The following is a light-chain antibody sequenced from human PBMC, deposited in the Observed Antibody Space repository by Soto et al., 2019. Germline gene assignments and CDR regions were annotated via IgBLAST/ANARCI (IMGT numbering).Light chain of an antibody. CDR1: QSVSYY. CDR3: HQRQYWPPIT. Sequence: EILMTQSPATLSVSPGERVTFSCRASQSVSYYLAWYQQKPGQAPRLLIYGASSRAAGIPDRFSGSGSGTDFTLTISRLEPEDFAVYYCHQRQYWPPITFGQGTRLEIK. J-gene: IGKJ5*01. CDR2: GAS. V-gene: IGKV3D-15*01.